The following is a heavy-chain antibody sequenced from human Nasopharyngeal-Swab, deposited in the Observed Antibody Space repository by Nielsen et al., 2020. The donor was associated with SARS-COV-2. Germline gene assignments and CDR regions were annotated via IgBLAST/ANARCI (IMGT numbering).Heavy chain of an antibody. Sequence: SETLSLTCTVSGGSISSGSYYWSWIRQPAGKGLEWIGRIYTSGSTNYNPSLKSRVTISVDTSKNQFSLKLSSVTAADTAVYYCARTYGGNYEYFQHWGQGTLVTVSS. J-gene: IGHJ1*01. D-gene: IGHD4-23*01. CDR1: GGSISSGSYY. CDR3: ARTYGGNYEYFQH. V-gene: IGHV4-61*02. CDR2: IYTSGST.